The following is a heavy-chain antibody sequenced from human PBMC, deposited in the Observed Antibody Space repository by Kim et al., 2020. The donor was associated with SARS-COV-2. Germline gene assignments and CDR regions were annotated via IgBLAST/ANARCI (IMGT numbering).Heavy chain of an antibody. V-gene: IGHV4-34*01. CDR2: INHSGST. CDR1: GGSFSGYY. Sequence: SETLSLTCAVYGGSFSGYYWSWIRQPPGKGLEWIGEINHSGSTNYNPSLKSRVTISVDTSKNQFSLKLSSVTAADTAVYYCARGRQWLVLGWFDTWGQGTLITVSS. CDR3: ARGRQWLVLGWFDT. D-gene: IGHD6-19*01. J-gene: IGHJ5*02.